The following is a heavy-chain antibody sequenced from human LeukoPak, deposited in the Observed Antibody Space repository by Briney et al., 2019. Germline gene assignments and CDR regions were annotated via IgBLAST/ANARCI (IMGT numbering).Heavy chain of an antibody. V-gene: IGHV4-59*01. CDR1: GGSISSYY. CDR3: ARVLEGFDWDRYSDL. D-gene: IGHD3-9*01. Sequence: SETLSLTCTVSGGSISSYYWSWIRQPPGKGLEWIGYIYYSGSTNYNPSLKSRVTISVDTSKNQFSLKLSSVTAADTAVYYCARVLEGFDWDRYSDLWGRGTLVSVSS. CDR2: IYYSGST. J-gene: IGHJ2*01.